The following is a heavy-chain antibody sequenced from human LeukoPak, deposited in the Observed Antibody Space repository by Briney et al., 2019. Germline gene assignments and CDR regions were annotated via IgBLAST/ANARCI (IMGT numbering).Heavy chain of an antibody. V-gene: IGHV3-23*01. J-gene: IGHJ5*02. D-gene: IGHD4-17*01. CDR1: GFTFSSCA. CDR3: AKPHDYGDYQGGFDP. Sequence: GGSLRLSCAASGFTFSSCAMSWVRQAPGKGLEWVSAISGSGGSTYYADSVKGRFTISRDNSKNTLYLQMNSLRAEDTAVYYCAKPHDYGDYQGGFDPWGQGTLVTVSS. CDR2: ISGSGGST.